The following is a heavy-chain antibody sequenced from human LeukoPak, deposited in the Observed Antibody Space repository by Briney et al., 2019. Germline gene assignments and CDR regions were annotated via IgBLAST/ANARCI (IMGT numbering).Heavy chain of an antibody. CDR2: IRSKAYGGTT. CDR3: TRDYPYSSSWQNDAFDI. CDR1: GFTFGDYA. J-gene: IGHJ3*02. Sequence: AGGSLRLSCTASGFTFGDYAMSWVRQAPGKGLEWVGFIRSKAYGGTTEYAASVKGRFTISRDDSKSIAYLQMNSLKTEDTAVYYCTRDYPYSSSWQNDAFDIWGQGTMVTVSS. V-gene: IGHV3-49*04. D-gene: IGHD6-13*01.